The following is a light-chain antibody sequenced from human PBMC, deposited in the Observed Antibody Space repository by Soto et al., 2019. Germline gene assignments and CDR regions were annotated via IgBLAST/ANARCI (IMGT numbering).Light chain of an antibody. J-gene: IGLJ1*01. V-gene: IGLV1-40*01. CDR1: SSNIGAGYD. CDR2: TNS. CDR3: QSYDTSLSGFV. Sequence: QSVLTQPPSVSGAPGQRVTISCTGSSSNIGAGYDVHWYQQLPGTASKLLVYTNSNRPSGVPDRFSGSKSGTSASLAITGLQADDEADYYCQSYDTSLSGFVFGTGTKLTVL.